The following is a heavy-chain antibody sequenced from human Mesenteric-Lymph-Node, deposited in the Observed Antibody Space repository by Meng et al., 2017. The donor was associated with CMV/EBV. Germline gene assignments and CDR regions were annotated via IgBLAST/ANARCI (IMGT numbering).Heavy chain of an antibody. CDR1: GFTFNGSA. Sequence: GESLKISCAASGFTFNGSAMHWVRQASGKGLEWVGRIRSKTNNYATTYGAAMKGRFIFSRDDSKNTAYLQMNSLRTEDTAVYYCTTLSHCTNGVCHAWWGQGTLVTVSS. V-gene: IGHV3-73*01. J-gene: IGHJ4*02. D-gene: IGHD2-8*01. CDR2: IRSKTNNYAT. CDR3: TTLSHCTNGVCHAW.